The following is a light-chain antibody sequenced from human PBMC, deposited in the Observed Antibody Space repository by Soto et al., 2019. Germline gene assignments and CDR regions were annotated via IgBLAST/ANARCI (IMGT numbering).Light chain of an antibody. J-gene: IGKJ1*01. CDR3: QQYGSSGT. CDR2: GAS. CDR1: QSVSSEK. V-gene: IGKV3-20*01. Sequence: EIVLTQSPGTLSLSPGERASLSCRASQSVSSEKLAWYQQKPGQAPRLLIFGASGRATGIPERFSGSGSGTDFSLTISRLEPEDSAVYYCQQYGSSGTFGQGTKVDIK.